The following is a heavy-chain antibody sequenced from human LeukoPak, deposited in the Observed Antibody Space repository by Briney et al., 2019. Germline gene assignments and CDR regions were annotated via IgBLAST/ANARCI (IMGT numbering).Heavy chain of an antibody. J-gene: IGHJ6*02. Sequence: PGGSLRLSCAASGFTFSSYGMHWVRQAPGKGLEWVAVIWYDGSNKYYADSVKGRFTISRDNSKNTLYLQMNSLRAEDTAVYYCARGAHHIGSGWFKGHYFHYGMDVWGQGTTVTVSS. D-gene: IGHD6-19*01. V-gene: IGHV3-33*01. CDR1: GFTFSSYG. CDR3: ARGAHHIGSGWFKGHYFHYGMDV. CDR2: IWYDGSNK.